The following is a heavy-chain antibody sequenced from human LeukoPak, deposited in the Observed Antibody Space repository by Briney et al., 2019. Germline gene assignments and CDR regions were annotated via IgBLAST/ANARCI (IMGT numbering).Heavy chain of an antibody. CDR3: ARFHMAGTWRGMNY. CDR1: GGSFSGYY. V-gene: IGHV4-34*01. Sequence: SETLSLTCAVYGGSFSGYYWSWIRQPPGKGLEWIGEINHSGSTNYNPSLKSRVTISVDTSKNQFSLKQSSLTAADTAVYYCARFHMAGTWRGMNYWGQGTLVTVSS. J-gene: IGHJ4*02. D-gene: IGHD6-19*01. CDR2: INHSGST.